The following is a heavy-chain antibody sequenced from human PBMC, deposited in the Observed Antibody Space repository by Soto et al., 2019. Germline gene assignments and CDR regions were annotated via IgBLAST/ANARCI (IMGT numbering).Heavy chain of an antibody. Sequence: PGGSLRLSCAASGFTVSSNYMSWVRQAPGKGLEWVSVIYSGGSTYYADSVKGRFTISRDNSKNTLYLQMNSLRAEDTAVYYCARVRGYSGYDFYHWGQGTLVTVSS. J-gene: IGHJ5*02. CDR3: ARVRGYSGYDFYH. CDR2: IYSGGST. D-gene: IGHD5-12*01. V-gene: IGHV3-66*01. CDR1: GFTVSSNY.